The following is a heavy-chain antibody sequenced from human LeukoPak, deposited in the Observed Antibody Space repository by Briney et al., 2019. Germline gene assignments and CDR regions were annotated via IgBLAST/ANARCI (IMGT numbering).Heavy chain of an antibody. Sequence: GGSLRLSCAASGFTFSSYGMHWVRQAPGKGLEWVAVIWYDGSNKYYADSVKGRFTISRDNSKNTLYLQMNSLRAEDTAVYYCAREWHDDYYFDYWGQGTLVTVSS. CDR3: AREWHDDYYFDY. J-gene: IGHJ4*02. D-gene: IGHD1-1*01. CDR1: GFTFSSYG. V-gene: IGHV3-33*01. CDR2: IWYDGSNK.